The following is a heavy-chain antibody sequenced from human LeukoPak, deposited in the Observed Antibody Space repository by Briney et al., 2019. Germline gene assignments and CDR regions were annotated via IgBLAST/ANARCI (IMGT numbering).Heavy chain of an antibody. D-gene: IGHD6-19*01. CDR2: IYYSGST. Sequence: SETLSLTFTVSGGSISSSIYYWGWIRQPPGKGLEWIGSIYYSGSTYYNPSLNSRVTISVDTSKNQFSLKLSSVTAADTAVYCCVTRTIAVAGFDYWGQGTLVTVSS. CDR3: VTRTIAVAGFDY. V-gene: IGHV4-39*01. CDR1: GGSISSSIYY. J-gene: IGHJ4*02.